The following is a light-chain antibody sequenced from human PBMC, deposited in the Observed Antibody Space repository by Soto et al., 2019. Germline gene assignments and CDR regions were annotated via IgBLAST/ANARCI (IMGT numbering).Light chain of an antibody. CDR3: LQDYNYPWT. J-gene: IGKJ1*01. CDR2: AAS. V-gene: IGKV1-6*01. Sequence: IQMTQSPSTLSASVGDRVTITCRASQSLNSLLAWYQQKPGRAPKLLIYAASSLQSGVPSRFSGSGSGTDFTLTISSLQPEDFATYYCLQDYNYPWTFGQGTKVDIK. CDR1: QSLNSL.